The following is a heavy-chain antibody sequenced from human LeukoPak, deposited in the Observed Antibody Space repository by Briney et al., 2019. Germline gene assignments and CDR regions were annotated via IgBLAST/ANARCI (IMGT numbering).Heavy chain of an antibody. CDR1: GFSLSNARMG. D-gene: IGHD6-13*01. J-gene: IGHJ5*02. CDR2: IFSNDEK. Sequence: SGPTLVNPTETLTLTCTVSGFSLSNARMGVSWIRQPPGKALEWLAHIFSNDEKSYSTSLKSGLTISKDTSKSQVVLTMTNMDPVDTATYYCARIPQPDSSSWYCWFDPWGQGTLVTVSS. CDR3: ARIPQPDSSSWYCWFDP. V-gene: IGHV2-26*01.